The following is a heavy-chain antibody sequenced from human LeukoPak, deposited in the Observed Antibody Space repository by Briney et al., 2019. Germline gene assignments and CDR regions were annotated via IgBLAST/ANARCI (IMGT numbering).Heavy chain of an antibody. Sequence: SETLSLTCTVSGGSISSYYWSWIRQPPGKGLEWIGLMSPSGSADYNPSLKSRVTMSVDTSKNLFSLKLTSVTAADTAMYYCARGPTVSNPFEYWGQGTLVTVSS. J-gene: IGHJ4*02. V-gene: IGHV4-4*07. CDR2: MSPSGSA. D-gene: IGHD4-17*01. CDR3: ARGPTVSNPFEY. CDR1: GGSISSYY.